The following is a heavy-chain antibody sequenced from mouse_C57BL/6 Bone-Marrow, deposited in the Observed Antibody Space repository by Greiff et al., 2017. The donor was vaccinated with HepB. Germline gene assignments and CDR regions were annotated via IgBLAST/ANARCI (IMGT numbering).Heavy chain of an antibody. Sequence: VQLQQSGPELVKPGASVKISCKASGYAFSSSWMNWVKQRPGKGLEWIGRLYPGDGDTNYNGKFKGKATLTADKSSSTAYMQLSSLTSEDSAVYFCARWEGYAMDYWGQGTSVTVSS. CDR2: LYPGDGDT. V-gene: IGHV1-82*01. J-gene: IGHJ4*01. D-gene: IGHD4-1*01. CDR3: ARWEGYAMDY. CDR1: GYAFSSSW.